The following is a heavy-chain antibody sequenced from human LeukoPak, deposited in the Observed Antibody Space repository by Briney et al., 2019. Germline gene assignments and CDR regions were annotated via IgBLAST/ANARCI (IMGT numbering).Heavy chain of an antibody. CDR2: ISAYNGNT. J-gene: IGHJ5*02. CDR1: GYTFTSYG. D-gene: IGHD2-15*01. V-gene: IGHV1-18*04. Sequence: ASVKVSCKASGYTFTSYGISWVRQAPGQGLEWMGWISAYNGNTNYAQKLQGRVTMTTDTSTSTAYKELRSLRSDDTAVYYCARVSGGDIVVVVAATLENWFDPWGQGTLVTVSS. CDR3: ARVSGGDIVVVVAATLENWFDP.